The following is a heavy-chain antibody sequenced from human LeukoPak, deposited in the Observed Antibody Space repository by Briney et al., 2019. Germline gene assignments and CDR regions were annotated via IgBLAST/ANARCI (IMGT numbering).Heavy chain of an antibody. J-gene: IGHJ3*02. CDR2: INSDGSYT. Sequence: PGGSLRLSCTASGFTFSTYWMHWVRQAPGKGLVWVSLINSDGSYTDFADSVKGRFTISRYNAQSTLYLQMNSLRVEDTAVYYCATELRESGASSRNAFDIWGQGTVVSVSS. CDR1: GFTFSTYW. CDR3: ATELRESGASSRNAFDI. V-gene: IGHV3-74*01. D-gene: IGHD2-15*01.